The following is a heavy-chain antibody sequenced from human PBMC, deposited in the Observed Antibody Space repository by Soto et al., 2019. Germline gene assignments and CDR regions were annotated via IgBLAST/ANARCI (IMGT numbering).Heavy chain of an antibody. D-gene: IGHD3-22*01. V-gene: IGHV3-23*01. CDR3: AKDRVDYYDNIGYFGLFDY. CDR2: ISGGGGST. Sequence: GGSLRLSCAASGFTFSSYAMSWVRQAPGKGLEWVSVISGGGGSTYYADSVKGRFAISRDNSKNTLYLQMNSLRAEDTAVYYCAKDRVDYYDNIGYFGLFDYWGQGTLVTVSS. J-gene: IGHJ4*02. CDR1: GFTFSSYA.